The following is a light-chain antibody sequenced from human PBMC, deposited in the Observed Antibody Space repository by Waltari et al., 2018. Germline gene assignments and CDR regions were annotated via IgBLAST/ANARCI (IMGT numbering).Light chain of an antibody. V-gene: IGLV2-14*03. CDR3: SSYTSSSTLV. CDR1: SSDVGGYNY. J-gene: IGLJ3*02. CDR2: DVS. Sequence: QSALTQPASVSGSPGQSITLSCTGTSSDVGGYNYVSCYQQHPGKAPKLMIYDVSNRPSGVSNRFSGSKSGNTASLTISGLQAEDEADYYCSSYTSSSTLVFGGGTKLTVL.